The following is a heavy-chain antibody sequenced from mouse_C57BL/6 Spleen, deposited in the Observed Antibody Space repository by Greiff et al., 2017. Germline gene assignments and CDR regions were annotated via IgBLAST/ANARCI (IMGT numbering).Heavy chain of an antibody. D-gene: IGHD1-1*01. Sequence: QVQLQQSGAELVKPGASVKMSCKASGYTFTTYPIEWMKQTHGKSLEWIGNFHPYNDDTKYNEKFKGKATLTVEKSSSTVYLELSRLTSYDSAVYYCALNYYGSSSFDYWGQGTTLTVSS. CDR1: GYTFTTYP. V-gene: IGHV1-47*01. CDR3: ALNYYGSSSFDY. CDR2: FHPYNDDT. J-gene: IGHJ2*01.